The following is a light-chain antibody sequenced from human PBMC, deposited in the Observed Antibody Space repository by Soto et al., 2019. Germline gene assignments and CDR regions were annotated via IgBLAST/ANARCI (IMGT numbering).Light chain of an antibody. J-gene: IGKJ1*01. CDR1: QGISNY. CDR3: QKYDRDPWT. CDR2: AAS. Sequence: DIQMTQSPSSLSASVGDRVTITCRASQGISNYLVWYQQKPGKIPNLLIYAASTLKSGVPSRFSGSRSGTDFTLTISSLQPEDAATYYWQKYDRDPWTFGQGTKVEIK. V-gene: IGKV1-27*01.